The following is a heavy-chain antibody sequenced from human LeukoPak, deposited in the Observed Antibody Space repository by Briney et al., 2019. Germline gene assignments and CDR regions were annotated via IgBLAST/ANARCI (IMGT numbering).Heavy chain of an antibody. CDR3: AGGGVTAILDY. D-gene: IGHD2-21*02. CDR1: GYTVTELS. V-gene: IGHV1-24*01. Sequence: ASVKVSCKVSGYTVTELSMRWVRQAPGKGLEWMGGFDPEDGETVYAQNFQCRVTMTEDTSTDTAYMELSRLRSEDTAVYYCAGGGVTAILDYWGQGTLVTVSS. CDR2: FDPEDGET. J-gene: IGHJ4*02.